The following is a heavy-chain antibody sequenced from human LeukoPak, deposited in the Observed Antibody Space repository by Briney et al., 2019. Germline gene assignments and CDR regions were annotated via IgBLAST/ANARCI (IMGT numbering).Heavy chain of an antibody. CDR2: IYHSGST. Sequence: SQTLSLTCAVSGGSISSGGYSWSWIRQPPGKGLEWIGYIYHSGSTYYNPSLKSRVTISVGTSKNQFSLKLSSVTAADTAVYYCARGPVVVPAASLYYYYYGMDVWGKGTTVTVSS. D-gene: IGHD2-2*01. CDR1: GGSISSGGYS. V-gene: IGHV4-30-2*02. CDR3: ARGPVVVPAASLYYYYYGMDV. J-gene: IGHJ6*04.